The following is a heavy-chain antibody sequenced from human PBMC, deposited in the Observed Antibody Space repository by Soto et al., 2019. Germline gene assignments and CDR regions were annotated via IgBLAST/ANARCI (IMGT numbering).Heavy chain of an antibody. D-gene: IGHD5-18*01. CDR2: VNSDGSST. CDR1: GFTFSSYW. J-gene: IGHJ6*02. V-gene: IGHV3-74*01. CDR3: ARVGVDTTVVDGGYFYYGMDV. Sequence: GGSLRLSCGASGFTFSSYWMHWVRQTPGKGLVWVSRVNSDGSSTRYADSVKGRFTISRDNAKNTVYLQMNSLRAEDTAVYYCARVGVDTTVVDGGYFYYGMDVWGQGTTVTVSS.